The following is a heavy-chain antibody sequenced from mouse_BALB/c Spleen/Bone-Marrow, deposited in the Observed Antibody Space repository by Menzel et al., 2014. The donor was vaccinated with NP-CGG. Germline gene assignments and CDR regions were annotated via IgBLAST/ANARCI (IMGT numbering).Heavy chain of an antibody. CDR2: INPGSGGT. CDR1: GYAFNNYL. Sequence: QVQLQQSGAGLVRPGTSVKVSCKASGYAFNNYLIEWVKQRPGQGLEWIGVINPGSGGTKYNEKFKGKATLTADKSSSTAYMQLSSLTSDDSAVYFCARCLTGTSAMDYWGQGTSVTVSS. D-gene: IGHD4-1*01. J-gene: IGHJ4*01. CDR3: ARCLTGTSAMDY. V-gene: IGHV1-54*01.